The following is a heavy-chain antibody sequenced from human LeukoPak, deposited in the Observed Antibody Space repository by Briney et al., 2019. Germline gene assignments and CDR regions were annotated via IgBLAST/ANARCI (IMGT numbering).Heavy chain of an antibody. V-gene: IGHV4-39*01. J-gene: IGHJ6*03. D-gene: IGHD3-10*01. CDR1: GGSISSSSYY. CDR3: ARGITMVRGVLNYYYYYMDV. Sequence: SETLSLTCTVSGGSISSSSYYWGWIRQPPGKGLEWIGGIYYSGSTYYNPSLKSRVTISVDTSKNQFSLKLSSVTAADTAVYYCARGITMVRGVLNYYYYYMDVWGKGTTVTISS. CDR2: IYYSGST.